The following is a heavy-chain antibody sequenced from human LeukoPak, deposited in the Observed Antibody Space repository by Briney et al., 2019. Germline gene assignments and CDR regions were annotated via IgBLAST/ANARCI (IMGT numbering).Heavy chain of an antibody. CDR1: GYSFTSYW. V-gene: IGHV5-51*01. Sequence: GESLKISCKGSGYSFTSYWIGWVRQMPGKGLEWMGIIYPGDSDTRYSPSFQGQVTISADKSISTAYLQWGSLKASDTAMYYCAGTIITMVRGVIIRGGDDAFDIWGQGTMVTVSS. CDR3: AGTIITMVRGVIIRGGDDAFDI. D-gene: IGHD3-10*01. J-gene: IGHJ3*02. CDR2: IYPGDSDT.